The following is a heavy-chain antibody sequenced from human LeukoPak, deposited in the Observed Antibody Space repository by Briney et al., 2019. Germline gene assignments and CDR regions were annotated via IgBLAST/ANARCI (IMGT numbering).Heavy chain of an antibody. CDR3: ARMYSGTSYYFDF. CDR2: FSYSGST. D-gene: IGHD1-26*01. CDR1: GVSISDYH. J-gene: IGHJ4*02. V-gene: IGHV4-59*01. Sequence: PSETLSLTCSVSGVSISDYHWIWIRQPPAKGLEWMGYFSYSGSTRYNPSLKSRATMSVDTSKNQFSLRLISVAAADTAVYYCARMYSGTSYYFDFWGQGTLVTVSS.